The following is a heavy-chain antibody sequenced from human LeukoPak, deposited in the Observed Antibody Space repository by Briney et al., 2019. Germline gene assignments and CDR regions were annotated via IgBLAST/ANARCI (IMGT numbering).Heavy chain of an antibody. CDR1: GYSISSIYF. D-gene: IGHD3-22*01. CDR2: IHHSGTT. J-gene: IGHJ4*02. Sequence: SETLSLTCAVSGYSISSIYFWGWIRQPPGKGLEYIGNIHHSGTTYYNPSLKSLVTISIDTSKNQFSLKLSSVTAADTAVYYCARVRYYDDSGYYYDFDYWGQGTLVTVSS. CDR3: ARVRYYDDSGYYYDFDY. V-gene: IGHV4-38-2*01.